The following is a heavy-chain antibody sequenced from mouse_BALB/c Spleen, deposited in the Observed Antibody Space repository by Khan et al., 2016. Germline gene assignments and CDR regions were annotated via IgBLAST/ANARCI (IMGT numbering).Heavy chain of an antibody. CDR1: GFNIKDTY. CDR3: DWLLRAY. CDR2: IDPANGNT. J-gene: IGHJ3*01. V-gene: IGHV14-3*02. D-gene: IGHD2-3*01. Sequence: VQLQQSGAELVKPGASVKLSCTASGFNIKDTYMHWVKQRPEQGLEWIGRIDPANGNTKYDPKFQGKATITAEKSSNTAYLQLSSLTSEDTTFYYCDWLLRAYWGQETLVTVSA.